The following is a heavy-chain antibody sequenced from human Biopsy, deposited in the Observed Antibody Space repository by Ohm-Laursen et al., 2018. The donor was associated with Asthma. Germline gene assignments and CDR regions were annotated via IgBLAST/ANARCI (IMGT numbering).Heavy chain of an antibody. D-gene: IGHD3-10*01. V-gene: IGHV3-33*08. CDR1: GFTMGING. CDR2: IWYDGINK. J-gene: IGHJ4*02. Sequence: SLRLSCAASGFTMGINGINWVRQAPGKGLEWLALIWYDGINKFYADSVKGRITVSRDQSKSTLYLQINSLRADDTAVYYCARDFGNRYSETHLEYWGQGTLVTVSS. CDR3: ARDFGNRYSETHLEY.